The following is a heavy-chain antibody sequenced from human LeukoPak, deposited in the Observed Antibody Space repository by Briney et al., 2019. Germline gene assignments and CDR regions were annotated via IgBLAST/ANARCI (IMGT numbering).Heavy chain of an antibody. CDR2: ISGSGGST. CDR3: AKGRLVVAATLGWFDP. CDR1: GFTFSSYA. J-gene: IGHJ5*02. V-gene: IGHV3-23*01. D-gene: IGHD2-15*01. Sequence: GGSLRLSCAASGFTFSSYAMSWVRQAPGKGLEWVSAISGSGGSTYYADSVKGRFTISRDNSKNTLYLQMNSLRAEDTVVYYCAKGRLVVAATLGWFDPWGQGTLVTVSS.